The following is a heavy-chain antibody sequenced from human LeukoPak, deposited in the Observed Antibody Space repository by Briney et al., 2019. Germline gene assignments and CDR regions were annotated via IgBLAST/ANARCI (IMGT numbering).Heavy chain of an antibody. CDR1: GFTFSSHA. D-gene: IGHD3-9*01. J-gene: IGHJ4*02. Sequence: GGSLRLSCAASGFTFSSHAMSWVRQAPGKGLEWVSAISGSGGSTYHADSVKGRFTISRDNSKNTLYLQMNSLRAEDTAVYYCAKGGGYDILTGPKGYWGQGTLVTVSS. V-gene: IGHV3-23*01. CDR3: AKGGGYDILTGPKGY. CDR2: ISGSGGST.